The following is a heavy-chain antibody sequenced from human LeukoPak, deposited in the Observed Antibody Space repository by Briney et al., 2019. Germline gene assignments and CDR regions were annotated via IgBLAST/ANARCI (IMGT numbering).Heavy chain of an antibody. CDR1: GFTFNSYA. Sequence: GGSLRLSWAASGFTFNSYALSGVRQAPGKGLEWVSGISGSGGITYYADSVKGRFTISKDNSKSTMYLQMNSLRAEDTAIYYCAKGYSGITIFGVYYFDYWGQGTLVTVSS. CDR3: AKGYSGITIFGVYYFDY. CDR2: ISGSGGIT. D-gene: IGHD3-3*01. V-gene: IGHV3-23*01. J-gene: IGHJ4*02.